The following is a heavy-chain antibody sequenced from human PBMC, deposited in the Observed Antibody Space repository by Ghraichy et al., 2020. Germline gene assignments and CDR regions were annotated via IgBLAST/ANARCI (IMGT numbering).Heavy chain of an antibody. J-gene: IGHJ4*02. D-gene: IGHD6-19*01. CDR2: ISGDGGST. CDR3: AKDKRWLVAGLLDY. V-gene: IGHV3-43*02. Sequence: GESLNISCAASGFTFDDYAMHWVRQAPGKGLEWVSLISGDGGSTYYADSVKGRFTISRDNSKNSLYLQMNSLRTEDTALYYCAKDKRWLVAGLLDYWGQGTLVTVSS. CDR1: GFTFDDYA.